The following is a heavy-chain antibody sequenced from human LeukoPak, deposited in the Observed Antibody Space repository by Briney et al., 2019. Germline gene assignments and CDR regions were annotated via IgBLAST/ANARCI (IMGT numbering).Heavy chain of an antibody. CDR3: ARDRAYYYDSSSTNFDY. J-gene: IGHJ4*02. V-gene: IGHV3-21*01. CDR2: ISSSSSYI. CDR1: GFTFSRYS. D-gene: IGHD3-22*01. Sequence: GGSLRLSCAASGFTFSRYSMNWVRQAPGKGLEWVSSISSSSSYIYYADSVKGRFTISRDHPKNSLYLQMSSLRAEDTAVYYCARDRAYYYDSSSTNFDYWGERTLVTVSS.